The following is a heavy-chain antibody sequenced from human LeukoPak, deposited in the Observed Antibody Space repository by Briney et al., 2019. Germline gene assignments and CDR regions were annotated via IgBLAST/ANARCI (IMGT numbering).Heavy chain of an antibody. Sequence: GRSLRLFCAASGFTFDDYAMHWVRQAPGKGLEWVSGFSWNSGSIGYADSVKGRFPISRDNAKNSLYLQMNSLRAEDMALYYCAKDKVAVAGTGYMDVWGKGTTVTVSS. CDR2: FSWNSGSI. D-gene: IGHD6-19*01. CDR3: AKDKVAVAGTGYMDV. J-gene: IGHJ6*03. V-gene: IGHV3-9*03. CDR1: GFTFDDYA.